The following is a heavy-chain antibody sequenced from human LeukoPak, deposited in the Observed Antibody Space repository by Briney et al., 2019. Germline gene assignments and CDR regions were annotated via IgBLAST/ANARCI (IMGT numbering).Heavy chain of an antibody. CDR3: ATSDPLNILTGYYRYYYYGMDV. V-gene: IGHV4-4*07. J-gene: IGHJ6*02. D-gene: IGHD3-9*01. CDR2: IYTSGST. CDR1: GGSISSYY. Sequence: SETLSLTCTVSGGSISSYYWSWIRQPAGKGLEWIGRIYTSGSTNYNPSLKSRVTISVDTSKNQFSLKLSSVTAADTAVYYCATSDPLNILTGYYRYYYYGMDVRGQGTTVTVSS.